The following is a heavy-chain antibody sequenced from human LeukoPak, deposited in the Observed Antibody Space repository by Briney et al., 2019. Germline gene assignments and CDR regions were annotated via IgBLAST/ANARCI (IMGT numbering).Heavy chain of an antibody. J-gene: IGHJ3*02. CDR3: AKDQRTWYYDSSGYYRNAFDI. V-gene: IGHV3-23*01. D-gene: IGHD3-22*01. Sequence: GALRLSCAASGFTFSSYAMSWVRQAPGKGLEWVSAISGSGGSTYYADSVKGRFTISRDNSKNTLYLQMNSLRAEDTAVYYCAKDQRTWYYDSSGYYRNAFDIWGQGTMVTVSS. CDR1: GFTFSSYA. CDR2: ISGSGGST.